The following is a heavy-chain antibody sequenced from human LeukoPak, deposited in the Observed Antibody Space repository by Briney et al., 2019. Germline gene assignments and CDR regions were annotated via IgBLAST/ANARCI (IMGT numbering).Heavy chain of an antibody. J-gene: IGHJ4*02. Sequence: PGGSLRLSCAASGFTFSSYAMHWVRQAPGKGLEWAAVITYDGSNKYYADSVKGRFTISRDNSKNTLYLQMNSLRAEDTAVYYCARDRGYCSSTSCYAFDSWGQGTLVTVSS. V-gene: IGHV3-30-3*01. CDR1: GFTFSSYA. CDR2: ITYDGSNK. D-gene: IGHD2-2*01. CDR3: ARDRGYCSSTSCYAFDS.